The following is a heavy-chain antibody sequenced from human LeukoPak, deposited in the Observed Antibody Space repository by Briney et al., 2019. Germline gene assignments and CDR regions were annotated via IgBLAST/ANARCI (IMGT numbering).Heavy chain of an antibody. V-gene: IGHV4-39*01. J-gene: IGHJ4*02. Sequence: SETLSLTCTVSGGSINSHSYYWGWIRQPPGKGLEWIGSVYYDGTSYSNPSLKSRAAVFVDTSRDQFSLDLSFVTAADTALYYCVRHISTNTGYFDSCGQGTLASVSS. CDR1: GGSINSHSYY. D-gene: IGHD5-24*01. CDR3: VRHISTNTGYFDS. CDR2: VYYDGTS.